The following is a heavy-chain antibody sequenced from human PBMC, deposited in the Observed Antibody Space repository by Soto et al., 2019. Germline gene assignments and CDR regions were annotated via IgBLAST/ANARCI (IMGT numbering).Heavy chain of an antibody. Sequence: QVQLVQSGAEVKKPGSSVKVSCKVSGDTFKSYAFSWVRQAPGQGLEWMGRIILLFGTADYTLRFQGRVTISAAESTSTAYMELSSLRSEDTAVYYCARDTDVVVVAATLNFYYYGLDVWGQGTTVTVS. CDR3: ARDTDVVVVAATLNFYYYGLDV. J-gene: IGHJ6*02. CDR1: GDTFKSYA. D-gene: IGHD2-15*01. CDR2: IILLFGTA. V-gene: IGHV1-69*18.